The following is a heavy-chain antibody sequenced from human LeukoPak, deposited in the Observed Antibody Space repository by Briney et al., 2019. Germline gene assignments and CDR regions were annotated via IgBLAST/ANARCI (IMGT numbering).Heavy chain of an antibody. CDR3: AKVLGSTFGVDLHDY. CDR1: GFTFGSYG. D-gene: IGHD3-3*01. V-gene: IGHV3-30*02. Sequence: PGGSLRLSCAASGFTFGSYGMHWVRQAPGKGLEWVAFIRYDGSNKYYADSVKGRFTISRDNSKNTLYLQMNSLRAEDTAVYYCAKVLGSTFGVDLHDYWGQGTLVTVSS. J-gene: IGHJ4*02. CDR2: IRYDGSNK.